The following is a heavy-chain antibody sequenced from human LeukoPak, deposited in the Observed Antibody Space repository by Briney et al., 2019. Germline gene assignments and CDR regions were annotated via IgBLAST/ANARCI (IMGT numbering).Heavy chain of an antibody. CDR3: ARGPNYDFWSGYYMMHGWFDP. J-gene: IGHJ5*02. Sequence: GASVKVSCKASGGTFSSYAISWVRQAPGQGLEWVGGIIPIFGTANYAQKFQGRVTITTDESTSTAYMELSSLRSEDTAVYYCARGPNYDFWSGYYMMHGWFDPWGQGTLVTVSS. CDR1: GGTFSSYA. CDR2: IIPIFGTA. V-gene: IGHV1-69*05. D-gene: IGHD3-3*01.